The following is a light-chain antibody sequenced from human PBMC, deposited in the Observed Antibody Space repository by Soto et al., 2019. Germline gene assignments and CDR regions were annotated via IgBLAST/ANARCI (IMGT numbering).Light chain of an antibody. Sequence: QSALTQPASASGFPGQSVSISYTGTSSDVGGYNYVSWYQQHPGKAPKLMIYEVSKRPSGVPDRFSGSKSGNTASLTVSGLQAEDEADYYCSSFAGSVYVFGTGTKVTVL. CDR2: EVS. CDR3: SSFAGSVYV. CDR1: SSDVGGYNY. J-gene: IGLJ1*01. V-gene: IGLV2-8*01.